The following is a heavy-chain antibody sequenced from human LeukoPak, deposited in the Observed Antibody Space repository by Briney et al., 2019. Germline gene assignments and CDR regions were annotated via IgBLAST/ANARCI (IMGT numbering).Heavy chain of an antibody. J-gene: IGHJ5*02. D-gene: IGHD4-11*01. CDR2: IYYSETT. V-gene: IGHV4-59*01. CDR1: GGSISNYF. Sequence: SETLSLTCSVSGGSISNYFWSWIRQPPGKGLECIGFIYYSETTNYNPSFNSRVTISVDTSKNQFSLKLNSVTAADTAVYYCARSRMTTYNWFDPWGQGTLVTVSS. CDR3: ARSRMTTYNWFDP.